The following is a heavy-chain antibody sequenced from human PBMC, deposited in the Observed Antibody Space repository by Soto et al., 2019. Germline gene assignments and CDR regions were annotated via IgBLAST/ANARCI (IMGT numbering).Heavy chain of an antibody. J-gene: IGHJ5*02. CDR3: ARCGYSYGHVDSEGT. CDR1: GYTFTSYG. D-gene: IGHD5-18*01. Sequence: QIQLVQSGAEVKKPGASVKVSCKASGYTFTSYGISWVRQAPGQGLEWMGWISAYEGNRNYAQQLQGRGTMTTDTSTSTAYMELRSLSSDDTAVYYCARCGYSYGHVDSEGTWGQGTLVTVSS. CDR2: ISAYEGNR. V-gene: IGHV1-18*01.